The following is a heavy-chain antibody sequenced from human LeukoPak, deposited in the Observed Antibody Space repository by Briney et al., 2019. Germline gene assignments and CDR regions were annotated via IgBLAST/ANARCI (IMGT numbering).Heavy chain of an antibody. Sequence: GRSLRLSCAVSGFSFSSYGMHWVRQAPGKGPEWVAVISYDGGNEYYADPVKGRFTISRDNSKNTLYLQMNSLRAEDTAVYYCAKRGVVIRVILVGFHKEAYYFDSWGQGALVTVSS. J-gene: IGHJ4*02. CDR2: ISYDGGNE. D-gene: IGHD3-22*01. V-gene: IGHV3-30*18. CDR3: AKRGVVIRVILVGFHKEAYYFDS. CDR1: GFSFSSYG.